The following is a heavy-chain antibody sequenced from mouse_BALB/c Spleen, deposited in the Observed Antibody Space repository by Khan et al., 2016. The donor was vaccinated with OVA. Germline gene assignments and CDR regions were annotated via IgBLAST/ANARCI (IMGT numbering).Heavy chain of an antibody. D-gene: IGHD1-2*01. CDR2: INPGSGGP. J-gene: IGHJ3*01. V-gene: IGHV1-54*01. CDR1: GYAFSNYL. Sequence: QVQLKESGAELVRPGTSVKVSCKATGYAFSNYLIEWLKQRPGQGLEWIGVINPGSGGPQYNEKFKDKATLTADTSSSTAYMQLSSLTSDDSAGYYCSRSGSGFGAYWGPGTLVTVSA. CDR3: SRSGSGFGAY.